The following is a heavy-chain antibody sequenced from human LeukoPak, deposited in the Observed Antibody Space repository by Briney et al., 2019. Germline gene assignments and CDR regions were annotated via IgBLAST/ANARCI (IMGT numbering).Heavy chain of an antibody. V-gene: IGHV4-38-2*02. CDR2: IYHSGST. CDR3: ARDHNWFDP. J-gene: IGHJ5*02. Sequence: PSDTLSLTCAVSGYSISSGYYWGWIRQPPGKGLEWIGSIYHSGSTYYNPSLKSRVTISVDTSKNQFSLKLSSVTAADTAVYYCARDHNWFDPWGQGTLVTVSS. CDR1: GYSISSGYY.